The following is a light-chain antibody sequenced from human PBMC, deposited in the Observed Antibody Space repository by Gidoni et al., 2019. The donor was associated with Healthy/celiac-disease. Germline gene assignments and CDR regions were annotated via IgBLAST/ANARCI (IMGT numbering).Light chain of an antibody. V-gene: IGKV3-20*01. CDR2: GAS. CDR1: QSVISSY. J-gene: IGKJ1*01. Sequence: EIVLTQSPGTLSLSPGERATLSCRASQSVISSYLAWYQQKPGQAPRLLIYGASSRATGIPDRFSGSGSGTDFTLTISRLEPEDFAVYDCQQYGSSRWTFGQGTKVEIK. CDR3: QQYGSSRWT.